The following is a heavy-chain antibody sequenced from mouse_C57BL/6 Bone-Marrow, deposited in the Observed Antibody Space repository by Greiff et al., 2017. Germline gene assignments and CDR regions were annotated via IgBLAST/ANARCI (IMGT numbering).Heavy chain of an antibody. CDR2: IDPETGGT. J-gene: IGHJ1*03. V-gene: IGHV1-15*01. Sequence: VQLQQSGAELVRPGASVTLSCKASGYTFTDYEMHWVQQTPVHGLEWIGAIDPETGGTAYNQKFKGKAILTADKSSSTTYMGLRSLTSEDSAGYYCTRYGSSHLYFDVWGTGTTVTVAS. CDR1: GYTFTDYE. CDR3: TRYGSSHLYFDV. D-gene: IGHD1-1*01.